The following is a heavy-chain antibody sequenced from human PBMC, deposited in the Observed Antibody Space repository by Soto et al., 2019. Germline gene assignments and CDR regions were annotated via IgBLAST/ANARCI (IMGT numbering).Heavy chain of an antibody. J-gene: IGHJ4*02. CDR3: ARAVFYLVRSGSPSQVYVI. V-gene: IGHV1-3*01. D-gene: IGHD3-3*01. Sequence: VASVKVSCKTSGFTFTNYVLFWVRQAPGQRLEWVGWIHAGNGNTESSEKFQDRVTLTTDTSASTAYMELSSLRSDDTALYYCARAVFYLVRSGSPSQVYVIWGQGSLVTVSS. CDR1: GFTFTNYV. CDR2: IHAGNGNT.